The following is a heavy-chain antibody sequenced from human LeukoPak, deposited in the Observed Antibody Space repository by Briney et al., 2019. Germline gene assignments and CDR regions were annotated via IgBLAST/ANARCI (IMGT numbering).Heavy chain of an antibody. V-gene: IGHV3-30*04. J-gene: IGHJ4*02. CDR2: ISYDGSNK. D-gene: IGHD5-18*01. Sequence: GRSLRLSCAASGSTFSSYAMHWVRQAPGKGLEWVAVISYDGSNKYYADSVKGRFTISRDNSKNTLYLQMNSLRAEDTAVYYCARDFLPSDTAMPEYYFDYWGQGTLVTVSS. CDR1: GSTFSSYA. CDR3: ARDFLPSDTAMPEYYFDY.